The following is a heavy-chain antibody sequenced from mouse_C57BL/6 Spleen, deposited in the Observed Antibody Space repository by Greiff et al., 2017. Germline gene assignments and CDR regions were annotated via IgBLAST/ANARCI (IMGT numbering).Heavy chain of an antibody. V-gene: IGHV1-64*01. CDR2: IHPNSGST. CDR3: AREEDYGNYWFAY. D-gene: IGHD2-1*01. Sequence: QVQLQQPGAELVKPGASVKLSCKASGYTFTSYWMHWVKQRPGQGLEWIGMIHPNSGSTNYNEKFTSKATLTVDKSSSPAYMQLSSLTSEDSAVYDCAREEDYGNYWFAYWGQGTLVTVSA. CDR1: GYTFTSYW. J-gene: IGHJ3*01.